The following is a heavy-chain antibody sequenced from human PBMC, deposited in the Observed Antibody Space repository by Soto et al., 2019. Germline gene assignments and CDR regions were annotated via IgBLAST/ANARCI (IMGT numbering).Heavy chain of an antibody. Sequence: GEALKISCKGSGDSLTSYWSSWVRPMPGKGLAWMGRIDNSDSYNNYSPFFQGHVTISADKSISTAYLQWSSLKASDTAMYYCARTSGYSGYXSDYXGQGTLVTVSS. J-gene: IGHJ4*02. D-gene: IGHD5-12*01. CDR3: ARTSGYSGYXSDY. V-gene: IGHV5-10-1*01. CDR1: GDSLTSYW. CDR2: IDNSDSYN.